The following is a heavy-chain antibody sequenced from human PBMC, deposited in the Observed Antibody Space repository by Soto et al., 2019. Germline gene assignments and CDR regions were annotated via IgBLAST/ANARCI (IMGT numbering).Heavy chain of an antibody. V-gene: IGHV3-48*03. CDR1: GFRFNEYE. CDR2: INSGGSLI. J-gene: IGHJ4*02. D-gene: IGHD3-10*01. CDR3: ARETSYGQSATIVGEF. Sequence: EVQLVESGGGLVQPGGSLRLSCGGSGFRFNEYEINWVRQAPGKGLEWISYINSGGSLIYYAASVKGRFTISRDNYKDSVYLQMNSLRADDTALYYCARETSYGQSATIVGEFWGQGTLVTVSS.